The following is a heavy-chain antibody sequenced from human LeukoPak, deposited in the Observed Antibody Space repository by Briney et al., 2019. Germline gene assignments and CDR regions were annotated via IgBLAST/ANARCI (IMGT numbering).Heavy chain of an antibody. CDR2: IYSGGST. CDR1: GFTVSSNY. V-gene: IGHV3-53*01. D-gene: IGHD6-13*01. CDR3: ARDPESVAAAGGGAFDI. Sequence: PGGSLRLSCAASGFTVSSNYMSWVRQAPGKGLEWVSVIYSGGSTYYADSVKGRFTISRDNSKNTLYLQMNSLRAEDTAVYYCARDPESVAAAGGGAFDIWGQGTMVTVSS. J-gene: IGHJ3*02.